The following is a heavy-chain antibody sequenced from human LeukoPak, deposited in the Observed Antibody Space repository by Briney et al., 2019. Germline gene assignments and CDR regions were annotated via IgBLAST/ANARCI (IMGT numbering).Heavy chain of an antibody. V-gene: IGHV4-59*01. CDR2: IYNSGSP. CDR1: GGSISSYY. D-gene: IGHD2-15*01. J-gene: IGHJ5*02. CDR3: TRGGYCSGGSCYGFARYWFDP. Sequence: PSETLSLTCTVSGGSISSYYWSWIRQPPGKGLEWIGYIYNSGSPNYNPSLQSRVTISVDTSKNQFSLKLSSVTAADTAMYYCTRGGYCSGGSCYGFARYWFDPWGQGTLVTVSS.